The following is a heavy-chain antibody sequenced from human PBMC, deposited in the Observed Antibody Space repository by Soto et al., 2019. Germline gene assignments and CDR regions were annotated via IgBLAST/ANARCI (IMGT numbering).Heavy chain of an antibody. D-gene: IGHD6-19*01. CDR2: ISSSSSYI. J-gene: IGHJ6*02. CDR1: GFTFSSYS. V-gene: IGHV3-21*01. Sequence: GGSLRLSCAASGFTFSSYSMNWVRQAPGKGLEWVSSISSSSSYIYYADSVKGRFTISRDNAKNSLYLQMNSLRAEDTAVYYCARVGGWYPISYYYGMDVWGQGTTVTFSS. CDR3: ARVGGWYPISYYYGMDV.